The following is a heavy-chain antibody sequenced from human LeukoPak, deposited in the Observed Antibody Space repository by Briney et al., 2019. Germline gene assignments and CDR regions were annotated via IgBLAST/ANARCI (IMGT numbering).Heavy chain of an antibody. Sequence: GGSLRLSCAVSGITLSNYGMSWVRQAPGKGLEWVAGISDSGGRTNYADSVKGRFTISRDNPKNTLYLQMNSLRAEDTGVYFCAKRAVVIRVILVGFHKEAYYFDSWGQGALVTVSS. D-gene: IGHD3-22*01. V-gene: IGHV3-23*01. J-gene: IGHJ4*02. CDR3: AKRAVVIRVILVGFHKEAYYFDS. CDR2: ISDSGGRT. CDR1: GITLSNYG.